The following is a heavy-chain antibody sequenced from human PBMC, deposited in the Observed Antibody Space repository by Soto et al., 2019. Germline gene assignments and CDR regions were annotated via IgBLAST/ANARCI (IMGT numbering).Heavy chain of an antibody. D-gene: IGHD6-19*01. CDR1: GDSVSSNSAA. V-gene: IGHV6-1*01. J-gene: IGHJ4*02. CDR2: TYYRSKWYN. Sequence: SQTLSLTCAISGDSVSSNSAAWNWIRQSRSRGLEWLGRTYYRSKWYNDYAVSVKSRITMNPDTSKNQFSLQLNSVTPEDTAVYYCARDTDSSGWFAFDYWGQGTLVTVSS. CDR3: ARDTDSSGWFAFDY.